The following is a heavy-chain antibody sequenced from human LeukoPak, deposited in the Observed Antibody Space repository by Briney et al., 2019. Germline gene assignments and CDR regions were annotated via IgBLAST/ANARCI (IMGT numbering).Heavy chain of an antibody. D-gene: IGHD3-22*01. Sequence: GASVKVSCKASGYTFTGYYMHWVRQAPGQGLEWMGIFNPSDGATTYSQKFQARVTMTRDTSTSTVYMEVSGLRSEDTAVYYCARISSAYYRDAFDIWGQGTLVTVSS. CDR3: ARISSAYYRDAFDI. CDR2: FNPSDGAT. CDR1: GYTFTGYY. V-gene: IGHV1-46*01. J-gene: IGHJ3*02.